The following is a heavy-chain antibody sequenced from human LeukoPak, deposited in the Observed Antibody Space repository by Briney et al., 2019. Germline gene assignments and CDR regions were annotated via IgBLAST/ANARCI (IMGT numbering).Heavy chain of an antibody. CDR2: VDPEDGET. CDR3: ATDRAGRGTYSSADAFDI. D-gene: IGHD1-26*01. J-gene: IGHJ3*02. Sequence: GASVKFSCKASGYTFTGYYMHWVRQAPGKGLEWMGGVDPEDGETIYAQKFQDRVTMTEDTSTGTAYMELSSLRSEDTAVYYCATDRAGRGTYSSADAFDIWGQGTMVTVSS. CDR1: GYTFTGYY. V-gene: IGHV1-24*01.